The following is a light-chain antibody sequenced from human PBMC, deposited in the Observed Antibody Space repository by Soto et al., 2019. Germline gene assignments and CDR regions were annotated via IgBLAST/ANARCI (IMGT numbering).Light chain of an antibody. J-gene: IGKJ1*01. Sequence: DIHMTQSPSTLSASVGDTVTITCRASQTVSSWLAWYQQKPGKAPKLLVYRGSSLQMGVPSRFSGSGSGTEFTLTISSLQPDDFATYYCQQYNSFWTFGQGTKVDIK. V-gene: IGKV1-5*03. CDR1: QTVSSW. CDR2: RGS. CDR3: QQYNSFWT.